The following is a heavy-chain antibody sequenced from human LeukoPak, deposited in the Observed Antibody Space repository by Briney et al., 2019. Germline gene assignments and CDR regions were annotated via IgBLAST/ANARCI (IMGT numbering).Heavy chain of an antibody. D-gene: IGHD5-12*01. V-gene: IGHV3-30*02. CDR2: IRYDGSNK. Sequence: GGSLRLSCAASGFTFSSYGMHWVRQAPGKGLEWVAFIRYDGSNKYYADSVKGRFTISRDNSKNTLYLQMNSLRAEGTAVYYCAILLSGYQLYAFDIWGQGTMVTVSS. CDR3: AILLSGYQLYAFDI. J-gene: IGHJ3*02. CDR1: GFTFSSYG.